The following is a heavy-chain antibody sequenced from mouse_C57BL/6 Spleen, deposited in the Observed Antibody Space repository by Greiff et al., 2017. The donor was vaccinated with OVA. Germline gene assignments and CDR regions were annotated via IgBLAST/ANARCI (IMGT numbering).Heavy chain of an antibody. D-gene: IGHD2-4*01. Sequence: DVHLVESGGGLVQPGGSLSLSCAASGFTFTDYYMSWVRQPPGKALEWLGFIRNKANGYTTEYSASVKGRFTISRDNSQSILYLQMNALRAEDSATYYCARYEGDYDDYYAMDYWGQGTSVTVSS. CDR3: ARYEGDYDDYYAMDY. J-gene: IGHJ4*01. V-gene: IGHV7-3*01. CDR2: IRNKANGYTT. CDR1: GFTFTDYY.